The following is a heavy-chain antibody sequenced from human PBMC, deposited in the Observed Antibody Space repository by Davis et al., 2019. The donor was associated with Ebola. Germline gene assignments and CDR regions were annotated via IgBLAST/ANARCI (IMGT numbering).Heavy chain of an antibody. J-gene: IGHJ4*02. D-gene: IGHD3-10*01. CDR1: GYTFTSYG. V-gene: IGHV1-18*01. Sequence: ASVTVSCKASGYTFTSYGISWVRQAPGQGLEWMGWISAYNGNTNYAQKLQGRVTMTTDTSTSTAYMELRSLRSDDTAVYYCARGADYYGSGSSDYWGQGTLVTVSS. CDR2: ISAYNGNT. CDR3: ARGADYYGSGSSDY.